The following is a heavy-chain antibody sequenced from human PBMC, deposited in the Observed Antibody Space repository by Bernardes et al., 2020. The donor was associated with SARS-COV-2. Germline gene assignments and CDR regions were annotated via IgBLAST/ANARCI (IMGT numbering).Heavy chain of an antibody. V-gene: IGHV3-30*18. CDR3: AKDIGLFVGVVVVAATEEYAFDI. Sequence: GGSLRLSCAASGFTFNNFGMHWVRQAPGRGLEWVAVISYEGSKKYYADSLEGRFTISKDNSKNTLYLQMNSLRAEDTAVYYCAKDIGLFVGVVVVAATEEYAFDIWGQGTMVTVSS. CDR1: GFTFNNFG. D-gene: IGHD2-15*01. J-gene: IGHJ3*02. CDR2: ISYEGSKK.